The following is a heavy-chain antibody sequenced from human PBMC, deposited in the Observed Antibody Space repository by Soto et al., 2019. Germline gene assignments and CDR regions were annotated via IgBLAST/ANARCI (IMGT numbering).Heavy chain of an antibody. CDR2: MNPNSGNT. Sequence: QVQLVQSGAEVKKPGASLKVSCKASGYTFTSYDVNCVRQATGQGLEWMGWMNPNSGNTGYAQKFQGRVTMTRHTSISTAYMELSSLRSEDTAVYYCARGRYCSGGSCYQYYFDYWGQGTLVTVSS. CDR1: GYTFTSYD. D-gene: IGHD2-15*01. V-gene: IGHV1-8*01. J-gene: IGHJ4*02. CDR3: ARGRYCSGGSCYQYYFDY.